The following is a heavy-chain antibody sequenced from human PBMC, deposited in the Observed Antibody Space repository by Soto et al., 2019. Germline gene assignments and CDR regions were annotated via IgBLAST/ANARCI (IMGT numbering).Heavy chain of an antibody. V-gene: IGHV4-61*01. CDR1: GGSVSNDNYY. Sequence: QVQLQESGPGLVKPSETLSLTCTVSGGSVSNDNYYWSWIRQPPGKGLEWIASAYYTGSTSYNPSLKSRVTISVDTSKNQVSLKLTSVTAADTAVYFCARVAYCSGGSCYFKWFDPWGQGTLVTVSS. CDR3: ARVAYCSGGSCYFKWFDP. J-gene: IGHJ5*02. D-gene: IGHD2-15*01. CDR2: AYYTGST.